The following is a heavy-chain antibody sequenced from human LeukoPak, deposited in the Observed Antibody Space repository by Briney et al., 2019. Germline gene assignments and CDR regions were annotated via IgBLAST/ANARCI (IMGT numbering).Heavy chain of an antibody. J-gene: IGHJ4*02. CDR2: IYHSGST. CDR1: GYSISSGYY. CDR3: ASSNSSGHGFDY. V-gene: IGHV4-38-2*02. D-gene: IGHD6-19*01. Sequence: PSETLSLTCTVSGYSISSGYYWGWIRQPPGKGLEWIGSIYHSGSTYYNPSLKSRVTISVDTSKNQFSLKLSSVTAADTAVYYCASSNSSGHGFDYWGQGTLVTVSS.